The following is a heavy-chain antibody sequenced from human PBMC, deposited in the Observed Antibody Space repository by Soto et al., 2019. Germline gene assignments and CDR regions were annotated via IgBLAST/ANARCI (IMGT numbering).Heavy chain of an antibody. CDR2: IYYSGST. CDR1: GGSISSYY. Sequence: ASETLSLTCTVSGGSISSYYWSWIRQPPGRGLEWIGYIYYSGSTNYNPSLKSRVTISVDTSKNQFSLKLNSMTAADTAVYYCAGHNYGSGSTYFDYWGQGTLVTVSS. D-gene: IGHD3-10*01. CDR3: AGHNYGSGSTYFDY. V-gene: IGHV4-59*08. J-gene: IGHJ4*02.